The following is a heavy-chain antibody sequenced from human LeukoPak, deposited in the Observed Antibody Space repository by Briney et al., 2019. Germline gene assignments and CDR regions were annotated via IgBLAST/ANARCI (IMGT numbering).Heavy chain of an antibody. CDR3: ARDLLVGSFDY. D-gene: IGHD2-2*01. CDR2: ISSSSSYI. J-gene: IGHJ4*02. V-gene: IGHV3-21*01. Sequence: GGSLRLSCAASGFTFRSYSMNWVRQAPGKGLEWVSSISSSSSYIYYADSVKGRFTISRDNAKNSLYLQMNSLRAEDTAVYYCARDLLVGSFDYWGQGTLVTVSS. CDR1: GFTFRSYS.